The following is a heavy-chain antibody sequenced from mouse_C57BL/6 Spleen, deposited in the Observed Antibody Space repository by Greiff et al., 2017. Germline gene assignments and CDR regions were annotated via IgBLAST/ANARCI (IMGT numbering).Heavy chain of an antibody. CDR2: IYPGSGST. J-gene: IGHJ2*01. CDR3: ARDPYGSSYFDY. D-gene: IGHD1-1*01. CDR1: GYTFTSYW. V-gene: IGHV1-55*01. Sequence: QVQLKQPGAELVKPGASVKMSCKASGYTFTSYWITWVKQRPGQGLEWIGDIYPGSGSTNYNEKFKSKATLTVDTSSSTAYMQRSSLTAEDSAVYYCARDPYGSSYFDYWGQGTTLTVSS.